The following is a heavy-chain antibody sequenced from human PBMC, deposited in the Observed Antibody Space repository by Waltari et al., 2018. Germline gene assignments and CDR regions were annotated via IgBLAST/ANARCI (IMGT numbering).Heavy chain of an antibody. Sequence: QVQLQQWGAGLLKPSETLSLTCTVYGGSFSGYYWIWIRQPPGKGLEWIGEINHSGSTNYNPSLKSRVTISVDTSKNQFSLKLSSVTAADTAVYYCARLTMVRGVTFDYWGQGTLVTVSS. V-gene: IGHV4-34*01. CDR3: ARLTMVRGVTFDY. CDR2: INHSGST. D-gene: IGHD3-10*01. J-gene: IGHJ4*02. CDR1: GGSFSGYY.